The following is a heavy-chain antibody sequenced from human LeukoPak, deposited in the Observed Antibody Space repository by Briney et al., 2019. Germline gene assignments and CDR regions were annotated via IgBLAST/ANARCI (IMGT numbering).Heavy chain of an antibody. D-gene: IGHD6-19*01. V-gene: IGHV4-39*07. CDR2: IYYSGST. Sequence: PSETLSLTCTVSGDSITRGNFYWAWIRQPPGKGLEWIASIYYSGSTYYNPSLKSRVTISVDTSKNQFSLRLTSVTAADTAVYYCAIIAVAGTMSSWGQGTLVTVSS. CDR3: AIIAVAGTMSS. CDR1: GDSITRGNFY. J-gene: IGHJ5*02.